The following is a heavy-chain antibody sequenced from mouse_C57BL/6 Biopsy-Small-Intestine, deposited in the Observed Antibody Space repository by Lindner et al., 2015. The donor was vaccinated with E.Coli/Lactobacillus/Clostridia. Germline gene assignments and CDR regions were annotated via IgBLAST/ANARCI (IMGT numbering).Heavy chain of an antibody. CDR3: ARPLITTGHYFDY. Sequence: VQLQESGAELARPGASVKMSCKASGYTFTNYTMHWVKQRPGQGLEWVGYINPSSGYTKYNQIFKDKATLTADKSSSTAYMQLSSLTSEDSAVYYCARPLITTGHYFDYWGQGTTLTVSS. D-gene: IGHD1-1*01. CDR1: GYTFTNYT. CDR2: INPSSGYT. V-gene: IGHV1-4*01. J-gene: IGHJ2*01.